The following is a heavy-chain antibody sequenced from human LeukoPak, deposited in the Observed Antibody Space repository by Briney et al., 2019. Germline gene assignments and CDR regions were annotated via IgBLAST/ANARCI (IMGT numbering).Heavy chain of an antibody. CDR2: ISSNGGST. J-gene: IGHJ6*03. Sequence: GGSLRLSCAASGFTFSSFAMHWVRQSPGEGLEYVSAISSNGGSTYYANSVKGRFTISRDNSKNTLYLQMGSLRAEDMAVYYCARDGVVVVVPAAKVGGRSSYYYYYMDVWGKGTTVTVSS. D-gene: IGHD2-2*01. CDR1: GFTFSSFA. V-gene: IGHV3-64*01. CDR3: ARDGVVVVVPAAKVGGRSSYYYYYMDV.